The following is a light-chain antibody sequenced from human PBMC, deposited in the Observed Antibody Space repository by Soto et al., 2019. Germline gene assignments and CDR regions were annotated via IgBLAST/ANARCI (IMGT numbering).Light chain of an antibody. V-gene: IGKV3-20*01. J-gene: IGKJ5*01. CDR3: QQYAESPIT. Sequence: QSPGSLSLSPGEGSTLSCRASETIKKNYLAWYQQQPGQAPRLLIYAASRRATGIPDRFSGGGSGTDFTLTISRLEPEDIAVFYCQQYAESPITFGQGTRLEIK. CDR1: ETIKKNY. CDR2: AAS.